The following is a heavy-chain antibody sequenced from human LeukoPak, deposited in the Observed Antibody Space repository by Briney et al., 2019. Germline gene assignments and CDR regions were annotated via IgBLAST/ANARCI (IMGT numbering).Heavy chain of an antibody. CDR3: TAPRTRYFDWLSDY. V-gene: IGHV3-49*04. J-gene: IGHJ4*02. D-gene: IGHD3-9*01. CDR1: GFTFGDYA. CDR2: IRSKAYGGTT. Sequence: PGRSLRLSCTASGFTFGDYAMSWVRQAPGKGLEWVCFIRSKAYGGTTQYAASVKGRFTISRDDSKSIAYLQMNSLKTEDTAVYYCTAPRTRYFDWLSDYWGQGTLVTVSS.